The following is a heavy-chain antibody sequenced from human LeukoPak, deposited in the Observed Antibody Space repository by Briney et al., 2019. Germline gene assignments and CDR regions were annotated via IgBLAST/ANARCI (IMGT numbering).Heavy chain of an antibody. D-gene: IGHD5-18*01. J-gene: IGHJ5*02. CDR1: GDSISSYY. V-gene: IGHV4-59*12. Sequence: SETLSLTCTASGDSISSYYRSWIRQPPGQGLEWMGYIYYSGSTNYTPSLKSRVTISVDTSKNQFSLKLASVTAADTAIYYCAKGAGGFSYYNWFDPWGQGTLVTVSS. CDR2: IYYSGST. CDR3: AKGAGGFSYYNWFDP.